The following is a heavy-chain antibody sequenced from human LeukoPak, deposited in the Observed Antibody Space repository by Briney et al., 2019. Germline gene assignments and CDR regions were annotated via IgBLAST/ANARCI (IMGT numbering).Heavy chain of an antibody. Sequence: GSLRLSCAASGFTFSSYAMSWVRQAPGKGLEWIGEINHSGSTNYNPSLKSRVTISVDTSKNQFSLKLSSVTAADTAVYYCARACSSGSGDYWGQGTLVTVSS. V-gene: IGHV4-34*01. D-gene: IGHD3-22*01. CDR3: ARACSSGSGDY. CDR1: GFTFSSYA. J-gene: IGHJ4*02. CDR2: INHSGST.